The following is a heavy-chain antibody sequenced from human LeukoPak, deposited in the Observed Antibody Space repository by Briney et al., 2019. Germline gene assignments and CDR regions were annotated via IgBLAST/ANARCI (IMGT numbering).Heavy chain of an antibody. CDR1: GFSFSTYG. V-gene: IGHV3-30*03. Sequence: GGSLRLSCAASGFSFSTYGMRWVRQAPGKGLEWVAVISFDGSDQYYADSVKGRFTVSRDNSKNTLYLQMNGLRAEDTAVYYCAILDCSSTRCYINYWGQGTLVTVLS. CDR2: ISFDGSDQ. CDR3: AILDCSSTRCYINY. D-gene: IGHD2-2*01. J-gene: IGHJ4*02.